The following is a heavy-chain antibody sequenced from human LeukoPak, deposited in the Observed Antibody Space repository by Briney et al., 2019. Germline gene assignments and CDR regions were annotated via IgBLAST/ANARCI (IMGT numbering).Heavy chain of an antibody. V-gene: IGHV1-18*01. CDR2: ISAYSGNS. CDR1: GYTFTSYG. Sequence: GASVKVSCKASGYTFTSYGISWVRQAPGQGLEWMGWISAYSGNSNYAQKLQGRVTMTTDTSTTTAYMELRSLRSDDTAVYYCALHGRGAFDIWGQGTMVTVSS. CDR3: ALHGRGAFDI. J-gene: IGHJ3*02. D-gene: IGHD3-10*01.